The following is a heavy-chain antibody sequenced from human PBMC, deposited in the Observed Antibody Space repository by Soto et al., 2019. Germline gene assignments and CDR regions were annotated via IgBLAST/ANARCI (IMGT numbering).Heavy chain of an antibody. CDR1: GYTFTRYG. CDR2: ISAYNGDT. V-gene: IGHV1-18*01. CDR3: ARDRTVNTYDHWYFDL. J-gene: IGHJ2*01. D-gene: IGHD5-18*01. Sequence: QVQLVQSGAEVKKPGASVRVSCWASGYTFTRYGITWVRQAPGQGLEWMGWISAYNGDTRYAKKFQGRVTMTTEKSTSTAYMELRSLKSDDTAVYYCARDRTVNTYDHWYFDLWGRGTLVTVSS.